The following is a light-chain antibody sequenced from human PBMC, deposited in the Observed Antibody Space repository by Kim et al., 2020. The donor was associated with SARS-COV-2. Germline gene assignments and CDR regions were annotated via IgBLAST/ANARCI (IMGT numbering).Light chain of an antibody. V-gene: IGLV3-21*04. CDR1: SIGGKS. CDR2: YDS. J-gene: IGLJ2*01. CDR3: QVWDSSSDHRVV. Sequence: PGKPARSSYGGRSIGGKSVHWYQRKSGQAPVLVIYYDSDRPSGIPERFSGSNSGNTATLTISRVEAGDEADYYCQVWDSSSDHRVVFGGGTQLTVL.